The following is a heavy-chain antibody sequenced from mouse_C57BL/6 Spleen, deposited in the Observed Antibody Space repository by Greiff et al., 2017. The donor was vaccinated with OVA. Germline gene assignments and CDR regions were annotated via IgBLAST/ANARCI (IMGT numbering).Heavy chain of an antibody. Sequence: VQLQQSGAELARPGASVKLSCKASGYTFTSYGISWVKQSTGQGLEWIGEIYPRSGNTYYNEKVKGKATLTADKSSSTAYMELRSLTSEDSAVYFCARLGGYDYDVNFDYWGQGTTLTVSS. J-gene: IGHJ2*01. V-gene: IGHV1-81*01. D-gene: IGHD2-4*01. CDR3: ARLGGYDYDVNFDY. CDR1: GYTFTSYG. CDR2: IYPRSGNT.